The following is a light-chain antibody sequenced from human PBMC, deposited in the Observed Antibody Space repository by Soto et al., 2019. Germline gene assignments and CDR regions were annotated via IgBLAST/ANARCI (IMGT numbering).Light chain of an antibody. Sequence: VLMTQSPATLSVSPGERAALSCRASESVSRNLAWYQQKPGQAPRLLIYDASTRATGIPDRFSGGGSGTEFTLTISSLQSEDFVVYYCQQYNSWPPITFGQGTRLEIK. V-gene: IGKV3-15*01. CDR2: DAS. J-gene: IGKJ5*01. CDR1: ESVSRN. CDR3: QQYNSWPPIT.